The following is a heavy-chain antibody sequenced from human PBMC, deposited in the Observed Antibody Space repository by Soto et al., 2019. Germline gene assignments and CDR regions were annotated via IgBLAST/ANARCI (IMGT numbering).Heavy chain of an antibody. CDR3: ARGTQWLSPASFDY. Sequence: EVQLVESGGGLVQPGGPLGLSCEASGFPFSGYAMHWVRQVPGKGLEYVSAISGNGGSTYYATSVKGRFTISRDNSKNTLYLQMGSLRAEDMAVYYCARGTQWLSPASFDYWGQGTLVTVSS. D-gene: IGHD3-22*01. V-gene: IGHV3-64*01. J-gene: IGHJ4*02. CDR1: GFPFSGYA. CDR2: ISGNGGST.